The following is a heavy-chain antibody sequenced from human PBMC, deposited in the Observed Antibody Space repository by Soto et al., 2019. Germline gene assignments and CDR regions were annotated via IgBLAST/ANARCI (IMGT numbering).Heavy chain of an antibody. V-gene: IGHV3-30-3*01. D-gene: IGHD3-22*01. CDR2: ISYDGSEK. Sequence: QVQLVESGGGVVQPGSSLRLSCAASGFTFSSYAMHWVRQAPGKGLEWVALISYDGSEKDYADSVKGRFTISRDNSRNTLFLQMNSLRAEDTAVYYCARDYYKYYDSSGYYRSPAYWGQGTQVTVSS. J-gene: IGHJ4*02. CDR1: GFTFSSYA. CDR3: ARDYYKYYDSSGYYRSPAY.